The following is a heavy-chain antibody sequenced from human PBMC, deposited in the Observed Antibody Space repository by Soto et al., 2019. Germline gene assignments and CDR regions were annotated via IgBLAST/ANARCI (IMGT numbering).Heavy chain of an antibody. Sequence: QVQLVQSGAEVKKPGSSVKVSCKASGGTFSSSAISWVRQAPGQGLAWMGGIIPIFGTANYAQKFQGRVTITAAESTSTAYMELSSLTSEDTAVYYCSAAFRGYYYGMDVWGQGNTVTVSS. V-gene: IGHV1-69*12. CDR3: SAAFRGYYYGMDV. CDR2: IIPIFGTA. CDR1: GGTFSSSA. D-gene: IGHD6-25*01. J-gene: IGHJ6*02.